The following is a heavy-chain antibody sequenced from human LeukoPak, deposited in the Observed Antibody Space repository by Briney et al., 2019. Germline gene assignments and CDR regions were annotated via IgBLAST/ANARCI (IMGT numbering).Heavy chain of an antibody. CDR3: ARGGPGYSSGWLWFDP. D-gene: IGHD6-19*01. J-gene: IGHJ5*02. CDR1: GFTFSSYS. V-gene: IGHV3-21*01. Sequence: GGSLRLSCAASGFTFSSYSMNWVRQAPGKGLEWVSSISSSSSYIYYADSVKGRLTISRDNAKNSLYLQMNSLRAEDTAVYYCARGGPGYSSGWLWFDPWGQGTLVTVSS. CDR2: ISSSSSYI.